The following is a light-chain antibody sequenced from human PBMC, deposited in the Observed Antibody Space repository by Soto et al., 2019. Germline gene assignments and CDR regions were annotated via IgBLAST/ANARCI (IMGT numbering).Light chain of an antibody. J-gene: IGKJ4*01. CDR2: KAS. CDR1: QSISSW. V-gene: IGKV1-5*03. Sequence: DIQMTQSPSTLSASVGDRVTITCRASQSISSWVAWYQQKPGKAPKLMIYKASSLESGVPSRFSGSGSGTEFTLTISSLQPDDFATYYCQQYDSYLTFGGGTKAEIK. CDR3: QQYDSYLT.